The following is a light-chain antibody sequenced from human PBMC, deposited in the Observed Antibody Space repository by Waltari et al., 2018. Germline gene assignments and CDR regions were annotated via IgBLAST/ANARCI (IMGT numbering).Light chain of an antibody. V-gene: IGLV3-21*02. CDR3: QVWDSGSDHYV. J-gene: IGLJ1*01. CDR2: DDG. Sequence: SYVLTQPPSVLVAPGQTARISCDGNNIGSKNVHWYQQKPGQAPVLVVYDDGDRPSGIPERFSGSNSGNTATLTISRVDAGDEADYYCQVWDSGSDHYVFGTVTKVTVL. CDR1: NIGSKN.